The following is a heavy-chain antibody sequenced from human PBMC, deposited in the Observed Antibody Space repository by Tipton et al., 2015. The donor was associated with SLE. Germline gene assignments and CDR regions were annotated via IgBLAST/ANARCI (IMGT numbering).Heavy chain of an antibody. Sequence: QVQLVQSGAEVKKPGASVKVSCKASGYTFTSYYMHWVRQAPGQGLEWMGIINPSGGSTSYAQKFQGRVTMTRDTSTSTVYMELSSLRSEDSAVYYGARGDRTHDAFDIWGQGTMVTVSS. CDR3: ARGDRTHDAFDI. V-gene: IGHV1-46*01. CDR1: GYTFTSYY. J-gene: IGHJ3*02. CDR2: INPSGGST.